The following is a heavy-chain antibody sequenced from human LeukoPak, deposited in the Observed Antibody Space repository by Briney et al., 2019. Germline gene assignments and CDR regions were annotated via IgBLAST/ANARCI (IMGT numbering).Heavy chain of an antibody. Sequence: SETLSLTCTVSGGSISSSSYYWGWIRQPPGKGLEWIGSIYYSGSTYYNPSLKSRVTISVDTSKNQFSLKLSSVTAADTAVYYCARLGGSGSYYYWGQGTLVTVSS. CDR1: GGSISSSSYY. CDR3: ARLGGSGSYYY. J-gene: IGHJ4*02. V-gene: IGHV4-39*07. D-gene: IGHD3-10*01. CDR2: IYYSGST.